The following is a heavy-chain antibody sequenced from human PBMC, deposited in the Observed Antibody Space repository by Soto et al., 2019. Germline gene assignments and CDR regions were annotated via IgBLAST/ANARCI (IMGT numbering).Heavy chain of an antibody. CDR2: ISGSGGST. D-gene: IGHD3-3*01. J-gene: IGHJ4*02. Sequence: GGSLRLSCAASGFTFSSYAMSWVRQAPGKGLELVSAISGSGGSTYYADSVKGRFTISRDNSKNTLYLQMNSLRAEDTAVYYCAKQNYDFWSGYYCYFDYWGQGTLVTVSS. CDR3: AKQNYDFWSGYYCYFDY. CDR1: GFTFSSYA. V-gene: IGHV3-23*01.